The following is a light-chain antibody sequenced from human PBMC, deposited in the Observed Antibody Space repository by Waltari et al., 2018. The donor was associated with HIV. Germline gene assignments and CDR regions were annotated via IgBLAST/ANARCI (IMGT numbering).Light chain of an antibody. CDR2: HAS. J-gene: IGKJ2*01. V-gene: IGKV3-20*01. Sequence: IVLTQSPDTLSLWPEQTATLFCRASQSLSSRYLAWYQQRSFQAPKLLIYHASNRAAGIPDRFNGSGSETDFSLTISRVQPEDLGVFYCHQYGDSPGTFGPGTKLEIK. CDR1: QSLSSRY. CDR3: HQYGDSPGT.